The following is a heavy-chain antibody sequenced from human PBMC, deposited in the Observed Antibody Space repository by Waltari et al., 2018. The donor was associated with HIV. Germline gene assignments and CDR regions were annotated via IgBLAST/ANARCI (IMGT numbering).Heavy chain of an antibody. D-gene: IGHD3-16*01. Sequence: EVQLVESGGGLVQPEESLRLSCAASGFVFSSYSMNWVRQAPGEGLEWISFISSSGSTIYYADSVKGRFTVSRGNAENSLYLQMNSLRDEDTAVYYCVRDPKTSWGELDYWGQGTLVAVSS. V-gene: IGHV3-48*02. J-gene: IGHJ4*02. CDR2: ISSSGSTI. CDR3: VRDPKTSWGELDY. CDR1: GFVFSSYS.